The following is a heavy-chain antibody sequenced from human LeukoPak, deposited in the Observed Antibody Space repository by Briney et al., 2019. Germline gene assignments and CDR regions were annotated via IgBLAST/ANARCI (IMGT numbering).Heavy chain of an antibody. CDR2: ISGSGGGT. Sequence: GGSLRLSCAASGFTFSTYAMSWVRQAAGKGLEWDSLISGSGGGTYYADSVKGRFTISRDNSKNTLYLQLNSLRVEDTAVYYCAKNRGAGSHYYYHMNVWGKGTTVTVSS. J-gene: IGHJ6*03. CDR1: GFTFSTYA. V-gene: IGHV3-23*01. D-gene: IGHD1-26*01. CDR3: AKNRGAGSHYYYHMNV.